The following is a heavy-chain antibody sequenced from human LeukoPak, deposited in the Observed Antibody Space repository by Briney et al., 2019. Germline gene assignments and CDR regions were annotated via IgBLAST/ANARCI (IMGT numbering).Heavy chain of an antibody. CDR2: ISYDGSNK. CDR1: GFTFSSYA. CDR3: AKDMDYGDGYFDY. Sequence: TGGSLRLSCAASGFTFSSYAMHWVRQAPGKGLEWVAVISYDGSNKYYADSVKGRFTISRDNSKNTLYLQMNSLRAEDTAVYYCAKDMDYGDGYFDYWGQGTLVTVSS. V-gene: IGHV3-30*04. D-gene: IGHD4-17*01. J-gene: IGHJ4*02.